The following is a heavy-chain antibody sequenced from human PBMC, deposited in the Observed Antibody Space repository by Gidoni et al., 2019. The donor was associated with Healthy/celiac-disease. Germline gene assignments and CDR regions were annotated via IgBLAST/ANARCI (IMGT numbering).Heavy chain of an antibody. CDR1: GFTFSSYA. D-gene: IGHD2-15*01. J-gene: IGHJ1*01. CDR2: ISGSGGST. CDR3: AKDLWAVVDRVY. Sequence: GFTFSSYAMSWVRQAPGKGLEWVSAISGSGGSTYYADSVKGRFTISRDNSKNTLYLQMNSLRAEDTAVYYCAKDLWAVVDRVYWGQGTLVTVSS. V-gene: IGHV3-23*01.